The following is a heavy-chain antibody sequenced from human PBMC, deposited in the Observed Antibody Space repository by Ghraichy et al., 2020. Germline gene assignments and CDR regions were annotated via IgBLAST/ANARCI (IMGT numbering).Heavy chain of an antibody. CDR2: IRYDGSNK. CDR1: GFTFSIYG. D-gene: IGHD3-22*01. Sequence: GGSLRLSSAAYGFTFSIYGMHWVRQASGKGLEWVAFIRYDGSNKYYADSVKGRFTISKDNSKNTLYLQMNSLRAEDTAVYYCAKVPYYDSSGHIGYWGQGTLVTVSS. CDR3: AKVPYYDSSGHIGY. J-gene: IGHJ4*02. V-gene: IGHV3-30*02.